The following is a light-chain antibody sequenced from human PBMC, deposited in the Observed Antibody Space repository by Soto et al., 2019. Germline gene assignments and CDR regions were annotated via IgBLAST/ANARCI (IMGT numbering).Light chain of an antibody. J-gene: IGKJ1*01. CDR2: GAS. Sequence: EIVLTQSPGTLSLSPGERATLSCRAGQTVRSSYLAWYQQIPGQAPRLLIYGASSRATGIPDRFSGSGSGTDCTLTISRLEPDDFAVYYCQQYGTSPTFGQGTKVEVK. CDR1: QTVRSSY. CDR3: QQYGTSPT. V-gene: IGKV3-20*01.